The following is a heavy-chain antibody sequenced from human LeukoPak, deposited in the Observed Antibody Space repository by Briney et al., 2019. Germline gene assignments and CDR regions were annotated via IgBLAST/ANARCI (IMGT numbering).Heavy chain of an antibody. CDR1: GVTPISNY. J-gene: IGHJ6*03. D-gene: IGHD3-10*01. CDR2: TRSSGGSA. V-gene: IGHV3-23*01. Sequence: PGGSLRLSCAASGVTPISNYMRWVRQAPGKGLEWVSATRSSGGSAYYADSVRGRFTISTDTSTNTLYLQMNSLRVEDTAVYYCAKGGAVSSKSITMVRGTRKYSYYMDVWGKGATVTISS. CDR3: AKGGAVSSKSITMVRGTRKYSYYMDV.